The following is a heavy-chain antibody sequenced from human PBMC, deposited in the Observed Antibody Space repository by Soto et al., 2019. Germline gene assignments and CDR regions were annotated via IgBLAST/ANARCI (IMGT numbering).Heavy chain of an antibody. J-gene: IGHJ6*02. V-gene: IGHV4-4*02. Sequence: QVQLQESGPGLVKPSGTLSLTCAVSGGSISSSNWWSWVRQPPGKGLEWIGEIYHSGSTNYNLSRKSRVTISVDKSKNQFSLKLSSVTAADTAVYYCAKVVGGYYYAMDVWGQGTTVTVSS. D-gene: IGHD2-2*01. CDR3: AKVVGGYYYAMDV. CDR2: IYHSGST. CDR1: GGSISSSNW.